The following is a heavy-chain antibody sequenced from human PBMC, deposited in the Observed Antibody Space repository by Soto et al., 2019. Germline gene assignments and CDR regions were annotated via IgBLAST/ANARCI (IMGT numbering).Heavy chain of an antibody. CDR3: ARHESVDVSYGSGSRIDS. CDR1: GYSFTSYW. CDR2: IYPGDSDT. J-gene: IGHJ4*02. V-gene: IGHV5-51*01. D-gene: IGHD3-10*01. Sequence: EVQLVQSGAEVKKPGESLKISCKGSGYSFTSYWIAWLRQMPGQGLEWMGIIYPGDSDTRYSPSFQGQVTISAEKSISTAYLQWSSLTASDSAMYYCARHESVDVSYGSGSRIDSWGQGTLVTVSS.